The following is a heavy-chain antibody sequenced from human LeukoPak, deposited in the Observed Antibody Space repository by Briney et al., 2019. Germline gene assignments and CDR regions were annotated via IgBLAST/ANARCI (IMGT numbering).Heavy chain of an antibody. V-gene: IGHV1-69*13. Sequence: GASVKVSCKASGGTFSSYAIGWVRQAPGQGLEWMGGIIPIFGTANYAQKFQGRVTITADESTSTAYMELSSLRAEDTAVYYCARDRNGDYVFDYWGQGTLVTVSS. CDR1: GGTFSSYA. D-gene: IGHD4-17*01. J-gene: IGHJ4*02. CDR2: IIPIFGTA. CDR3: ARDRNGDYVFDY.